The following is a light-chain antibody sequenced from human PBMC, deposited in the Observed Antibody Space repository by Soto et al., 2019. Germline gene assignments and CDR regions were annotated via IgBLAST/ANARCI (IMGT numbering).Light chain of an antibody. V-gene: IGKV1-39*01. CDR3: HQTYSHPT. CDR2: YAS. J-gene: IGKJ1*01. Sequence: IQVTLSSSALSPSVGYRVTISCRASRSICSSLAWFKQEPGKAPTILIYYASALQSGVPSSGSAGGSGTDFTLTISDLQRVDVSSYHRHQTYSHPTFVLGTKVDIK. CDR1: RSICSS.